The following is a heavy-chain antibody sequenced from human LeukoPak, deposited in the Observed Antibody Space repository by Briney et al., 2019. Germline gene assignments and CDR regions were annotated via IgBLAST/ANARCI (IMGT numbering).Heavy chain of an antibody. J-gene: IGHJ6*02. V-gene: IGHV4-59*12. Sequence: SETLSLTCTVSGGSISSYYWSWIRQPPGKGLEWIGYIYYSGSTYYNPSLKSRVTISVDTSKNQFSLKLSSVTAADTAVYYCASGLDYGDYGVYYYYYGMDVWGQGTTVTVSS. D-gene: IGHD4-17*01. CDR2: IYYSGST. CDR3: ASGLDYGDYGVYYYYYGMDV. CDR1: GGSISSYY.